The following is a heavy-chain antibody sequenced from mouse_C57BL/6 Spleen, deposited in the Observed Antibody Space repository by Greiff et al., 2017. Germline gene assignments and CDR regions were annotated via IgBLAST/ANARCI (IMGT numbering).Heavy chain of an antibody. J-gene: IGHJ2*01. CDR3: TRKTTGFDY. CDR2: IDPSDSYT. Sequence: QVQLQQPGAELVMPGASVKLSCKASGYTFTSYWMHWVKQRPGQGLEWIGEIDPSDSYTNYNQKFKGKSTLTVDKSSSTDYMQLSNLTSEDSAVYYSTRKTTGFDYWGQGTTLTGSS. V-gene: IGHV1-69*01. CDR1: GYTFTSYW. D-gene: IGHD1-1*01.